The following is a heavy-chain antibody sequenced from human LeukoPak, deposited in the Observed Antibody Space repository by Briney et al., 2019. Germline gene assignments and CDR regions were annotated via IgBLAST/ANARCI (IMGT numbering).Heavy chain of an antibody. CDR3: ARDGSIAVPALDY. CDR1: GGTFSSYA. D-gene: IGHD6-19*01. Sequence: SVKVPCKASGGTFSSYAISWVRQAPGQGLEWMGGIIPIFGTANYAQKFQGRVTITTDESTSTAYMELSSLRSEDTAVYYCARDGSIAVPALDYWGQGTLVTVSS. J-gene: IGHJ4*02. CDR2: IIPIFGTA. V-gene: IGHV1-69*05.